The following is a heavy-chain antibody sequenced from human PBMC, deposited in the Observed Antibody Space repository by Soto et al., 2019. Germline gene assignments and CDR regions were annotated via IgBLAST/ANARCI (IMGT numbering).Heavy chain of an antibody. CDR1: GFTFSTSG. V-gene: IGHV3-33*06. CDR2: IWSDGSNR. J-gene: IGHJ3*02. Sequence: QVQLVESGGGVVQPGRSLRLSCAASGFTFSTSGMHWVRQAPGKGLEWVAVIWSDGSNRYYADSVKGRFTISKDNSTNTLYLQMDSLRAEDTAVYFCAKDNGGDAFDIWGQGTMLTVS. D-gene: IGHD2-8*01. CDR3: AKDNGGDAFDI.